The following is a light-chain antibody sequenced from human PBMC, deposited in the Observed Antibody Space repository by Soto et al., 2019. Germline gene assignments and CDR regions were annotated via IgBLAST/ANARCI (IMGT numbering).Light chain of an antibody. CDR3: QQYDQLPLT. CDR1: QDISNY. CDR2: DAS. V-gene: IGKV1-33*01. Sequence: DIQMTQSPSSLSASVGDRVTITCQASQDISNYLNWYQQKPGKAPKLLIYDASKLETGVPSRFSGSGSGTDFTLTISSLQAEDIATFYCQQYDQLPLTFGGGTRLEIK. J-gene: IGKJ5*01.